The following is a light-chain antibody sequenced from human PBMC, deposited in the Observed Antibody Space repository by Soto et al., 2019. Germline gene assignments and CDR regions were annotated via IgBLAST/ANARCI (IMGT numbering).Light chain of an antibody. CDR2: AAS. V-gene: IGKV1-9*01. Sequence: DIQMTQSPSSLSPCLLDIVTITCRASQSISSYLNWYQQKPGKAPKLLIYAASTLQSGVPSRFSGSGSGTEFTLTISSLQPEDFATYYCQQLNSYPPTFGQGTRLEIK. CDR3: QQLNSYPPT. J-gene: IGKJ5*01. CDR1: QSISSY.